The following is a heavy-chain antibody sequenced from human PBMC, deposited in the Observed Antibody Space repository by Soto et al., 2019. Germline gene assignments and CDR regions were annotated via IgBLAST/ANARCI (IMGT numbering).Heavy chain of an antibody. CDR2: ISYDGSNK. V-gene: IGHV3-30-3*01. Sequence: GGSLRLSCAASGFTFSSYAMHWVRQAPGKGLEWVAVISYDGSNKYYADSVKGRFTISRDNSKNTLYLQMNSLRAEDTAVYYCARNSPYIAAAGPFDYWGQGTLVTVSS. J-gene: IGHJ4*02. D-gene: IGHD6-13*01. CDR1: GFTFSSYA. CDR3: ARNSPYIAAAGPFDY.